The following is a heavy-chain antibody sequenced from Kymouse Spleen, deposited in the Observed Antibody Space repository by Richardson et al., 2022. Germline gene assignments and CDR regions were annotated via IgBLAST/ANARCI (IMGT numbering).Heavy chain of an antibody. CDR3: TTGSHYALRYPDY. J-gene: IGHJ4*02. V-gene: IGHV3-15*01. D-gene: IGHD3-9*01. Sequence: EVQLVESGGGLVKPGGSLRLSCAASGFTFSNAWMSWVRQAPGKGLEWVGRIKSKTDGGTTDYAAPVKGRFTISRDDSKNTLYLQMNSLKTEDTAVYYCTTGSHYALRYPDYWGQGTLVTVSS. CDR2: IKSKTDGGTT. CDR1: GFTFSNAW.